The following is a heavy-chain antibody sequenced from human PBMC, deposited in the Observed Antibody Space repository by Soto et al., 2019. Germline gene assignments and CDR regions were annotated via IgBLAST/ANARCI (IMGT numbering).Heavy chain of an antibody. V-gene: IGHV4-39*01. CDR1: GGSISSSSYY. D-gene: IGHD2-2*01. CDR2: IYYSGST. Sequence: PSETLSLACTVSGGSISSSSYYWGWIRQPPGKGLEWIGSIYYSGSTYYNPSLKSRVTISVDTSKNQFSLKLSSVTAADTAVYYCARILNGYCSSTSCPDYGAHGGFAPWGQGTLVTVSS. J-gene: IGHJ5*02. CDR3: ARILNGYCSSTSCPDYGAHGGFAP.